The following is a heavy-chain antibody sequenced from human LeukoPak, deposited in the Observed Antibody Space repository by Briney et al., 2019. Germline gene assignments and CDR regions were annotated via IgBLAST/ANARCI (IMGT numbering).Heavy chain of an antibody. CDR1: GGTFSSYA. D-gene: IGHD3-3*01. CDR3: ARGSYYDFWSMEGYYMDV. V-gene: IGHV1-69*05. Sequence: SVTVSCKASGGTFSSYAISWVRQAPGQGLEWMGGIIPIFGTANYAQKFQGRVTITTDESTSTAYMELSSLRSEDTAVYYCARGSYYDFWSMEGYYMDVWGKGTTVTVSS. CDR2: IIPIFGTA. J-gene: IGHJ6*03.